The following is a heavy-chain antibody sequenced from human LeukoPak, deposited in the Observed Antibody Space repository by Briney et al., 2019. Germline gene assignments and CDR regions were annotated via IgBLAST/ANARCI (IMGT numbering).Heavy chain of an antibody. J-gene: IGHJ3*02. CDR3: ASGGYSYGYVDASDI. D-gene: IGHD5-18*01. Sequence: SETLSLTCTVSGGSISSYYWSWIRQPAGKRVEWFGRIYTSGSTNYNPSLKSRVTMSVDTSKNQFSLKLSSVTAADTAVYYCASGGYSYGYVDASDIWGQGTMVTVSS. CDR2: IYTSGST. V-gene: IGHV4-4*07. CDR1: GGSISSYY.